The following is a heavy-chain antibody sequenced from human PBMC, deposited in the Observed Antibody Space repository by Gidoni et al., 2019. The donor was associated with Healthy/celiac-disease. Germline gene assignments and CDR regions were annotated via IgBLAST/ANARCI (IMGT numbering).Heavy chain of an antibody. J-gene: IGHJ3*02. Sequence: QVQLQESGPGLVTPSQTLSLTRTVSGCPLSRCAYYLSCTRQPPGKGLEWIGYIYYSGSTYYNPSLESRVTISVDTSKNQFSLKLSSVTAADTAVYYCARAPRAHIVVVPAAKAAWAFDIWGQGTMVTVSS. CDR2: IYYSGST. CDR3: ARAPRAHIVVVPAAKAAWAFDI. CDR1: GCPLSRCAYY. D-gene: IGHD2-2*01. V-gene: IGHV4-30-4*01.